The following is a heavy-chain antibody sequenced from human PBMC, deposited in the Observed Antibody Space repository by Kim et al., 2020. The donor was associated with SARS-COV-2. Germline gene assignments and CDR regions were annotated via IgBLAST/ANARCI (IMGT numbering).Heavy chain of an antibody. Sequence: ASVKVSCKASGYTFTSYGISWVRQAPGQGLEWMAWISAYNGNTNYAQKLQGRVTMTTDTSTSTAYMELRSLRSDDTAVYYCARVSRPITIFGVVIIDPRNYYYGMDVWGQGTTVTVSS. D-gene: IGHD3-3*01. J-gene: IGHJ6*02. CDR2: ISAYNGNT. CDR3: ARVSRPITIFGVVIIDPRNYYYGMDV. CDR1: GYTFTSYG. V-gene: IGHV1-18*01.